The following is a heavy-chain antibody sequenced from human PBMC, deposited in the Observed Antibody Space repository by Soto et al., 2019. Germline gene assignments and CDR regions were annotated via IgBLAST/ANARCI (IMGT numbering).Heavy chain of an antibody. CDR3: AAAPRY. V-gene: IGHV4-59*12. Sequence: QVQLQESGPGLVKPSETLSLTCTVSGGSISSYYWSWIRQPPGKGLEWIGYIYDSGSTNYNPSLKGRVTLSVDTSQNQFSLRLTSVTAADPAVDYCAAAPRYWGQGTLVTVSS. CDR1: GGSISSYY. CDR2: IYDSGST. J-gene: IGHJ4*02.